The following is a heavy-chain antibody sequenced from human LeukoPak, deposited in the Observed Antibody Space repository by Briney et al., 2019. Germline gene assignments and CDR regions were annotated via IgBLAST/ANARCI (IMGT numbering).Heavy chain of an antibody. CDR3: ARSPSGYCTDTSCYNNYSHYHMDV. J-gene: IGHJ6*03. Sequence: GGSLRLSCSAFGFTFSAYTMHWVRQAPGKGLEWVAIVFYDGSNKYYADSVKGRFTISKDNSKNTLYLQMNSLTLEDTAVYFCARSPSGYCTDTSCYNNYSHYHMDVWGKGTTVTVSS. CDR2: VFYDGSNK. D-gene: IGHD2-2*02. CDR1: GFTFSAYT. V-gene: IGHV3-30-3*01.